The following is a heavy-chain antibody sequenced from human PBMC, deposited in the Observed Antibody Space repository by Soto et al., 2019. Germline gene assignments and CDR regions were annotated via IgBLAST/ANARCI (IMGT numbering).Heavy chain of an antibody. CDR3: VKLRLELLYLDS. CDR2: ITGRGDTT. V-gene: IGHV3-23*01. J-gene: IGHJ4*02. Sequence: EVQLSESGGGLVQPGGSLRLSCAASGFTFSRYGMSWVRQAPGKGLEGVSAITGRGDTTYYADPVKGRFTLSRDSSNNTVYLQMNSLRADDTAVYYCVKLRLELLYLDSWGLGALVIVSS. D-gene: IGHD1-7*01. CDR1: GFTFSRYG.